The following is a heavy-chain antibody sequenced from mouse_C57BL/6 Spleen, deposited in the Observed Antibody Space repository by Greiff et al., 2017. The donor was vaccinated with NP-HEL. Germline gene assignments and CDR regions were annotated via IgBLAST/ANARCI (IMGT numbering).Heavy chain of an antibody. V-gene: IGHV1-82*01. Sequence: QVQLQQSGPELVKPGASVKISCKASGYAFSSSWMNWVKQRPGKGLEWIGRIYPGDGDTNYNGKFKGKATLTADKSSSTAYMQLSSLTSEDSAVYFCAREGGRYAMDYWGQGTSVTVSS. CDR1: GYAFSSSW. CDR2: IYPGDGDT. J-gene: IGHJ4*01. CDR3: AREGGRYAMDY.